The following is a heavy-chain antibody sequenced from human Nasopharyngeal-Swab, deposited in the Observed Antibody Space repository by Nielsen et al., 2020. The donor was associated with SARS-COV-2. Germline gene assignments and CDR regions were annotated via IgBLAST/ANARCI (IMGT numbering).Heavy chain of an antibody. CDR3: ARGGSSFPFDH. CDR2: IKQDGSDQ. CDR1: GFTFSSYW. J-gene: IGHJ4*02. V-gene: IGHV3-7*01. Sequence: GGSLRLSCAASGFTFSSYWMSWVRQAPGKGLEWVANIKQDGSDQYYVDSVKGRFTISRDDANNSLYLQMNSLRAGDTGVYYCARGGSSFPFDHWGQGSLVTVSS. D-gene: IGHD6-13*01.